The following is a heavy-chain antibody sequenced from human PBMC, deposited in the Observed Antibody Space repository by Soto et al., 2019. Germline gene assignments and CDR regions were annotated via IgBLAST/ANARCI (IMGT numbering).Heavy chain of an antibody. Sequence: SETLSLTCTVSSGSISTYYWSWIRQPPGKGLEWIGYIYYGGSANYNPSLESRVTISLDRSKKQFSLRLNSVTAADTAVYYCSRGGHCTDGVCSALDYWGQGTLVTVSS. CDR2: IYYGGSA. V-gene: IGHV4-59*08. CDR3: SRGGHCTDGVCSALDY. CDR1: SGSISTYY. J-gene: IGHJ4*02. D-gene: IGHD2-8*01.